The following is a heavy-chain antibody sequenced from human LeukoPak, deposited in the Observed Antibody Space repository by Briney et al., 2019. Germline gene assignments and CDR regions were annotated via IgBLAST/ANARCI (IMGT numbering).Heavy chain of an antibody. D-gene: IGHD6-13*01. CDR1: GFTFGSYS. CDR2: IYSGGST. Sequence: PGGSLRLSCAASGFTFGSYSMNWVGHAPGKGLEWVSVIYSGGSTYYADSVKGRFTISRDNSKNTLYLQMNSLRAEDTAVYYCARGGAAAGPNDFWGQGTLVTVSS. J-gene: IGHJ4*02. V-gene: IGHV3-53*01. CDR3: ARGGAAAGPNDF.